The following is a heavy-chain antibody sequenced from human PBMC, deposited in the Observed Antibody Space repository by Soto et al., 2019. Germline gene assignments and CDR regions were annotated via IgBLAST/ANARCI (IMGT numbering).Heavy chain of an antibody. Sequence: SGPTLVNPTQTLTLTCTFSGFSLTTSGVCVSWIRQPPGKALEWLALIDWDDDKYYSTSLKTRLTISKDTSKNQVLLTMTNMDPADTATYYCSRISKPGYSSTNGYFYGMDVWGQGTTVTVSS. CDR1: GFSLTTSGVC. D-gene: IGHD6-13*01. CDR3: SRISKPGYSSTNGYFYGMDV. J-gene: IGHJ6*02. CDR2: IDWDDDK. V-gene: IGHV2-70*13.